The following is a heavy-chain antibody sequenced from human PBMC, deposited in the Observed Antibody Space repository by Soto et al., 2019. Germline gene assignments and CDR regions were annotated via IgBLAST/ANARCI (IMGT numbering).Heavy chain of an antibody. CDR2: INPSGGST. CDR1: GYTFTSSY. J-gene: IGHJ4*02. D-gene: IGHD3-16*01. V-gene: IGHV1-46*01. CDR3: ARGGPLHY. Sequence: ASLTLSFLASGYTFTSSYRRWVRQSPVQGLEWMGIINPSGGSTSYAQKFQGRGTMTRDTSTSTVYMELSSLRPEDPAVYSSARGGPLHYCGQGILVTVSS.